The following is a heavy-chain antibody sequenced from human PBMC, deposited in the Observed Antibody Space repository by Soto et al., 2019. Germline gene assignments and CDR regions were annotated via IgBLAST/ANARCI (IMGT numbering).Heavy chain of an antibody. J-gene: IGHJ6*03. V-gene: IGHV1-46*03. CDR1: GYTFTSHY. CDR3: ARDQEPSTLYYDYYYMDV. Sequence: ASVKVSCKASGYTFTSHYIHWVRQAPGQGLEWMGIINPSGGSTSYAQKFQGRVTMTRDRSTSTVYMEVSGLRSEDTAVYYCARDQEPSTLYYDYYYMDVWGKGTTVTVSS. CDR2: INPSGGST.